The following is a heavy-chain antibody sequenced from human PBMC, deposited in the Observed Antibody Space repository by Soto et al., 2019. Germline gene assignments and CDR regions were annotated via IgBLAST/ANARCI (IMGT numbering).Heavy chain of an antibody. V-gene: IGHV3-30*18. D-gene: IGHD3-22*01. CDR3: AKEHRYYYDSSGYYPYFGY. Sequence: HPVGSLRLSCAASGFTFSSYGMHWVRQAPGKGLEWVAVISYDGSNKYYADSVKGRFTISRDNSKNTLYLQMNSLRAEDTAVYYCAKEHRYYYDSSGYYPYFGYWGQGTLVTVSS. CDR1: GFTFSSYG. J-gene: IGHJ4*02. CDR2: ISYDGSNK.